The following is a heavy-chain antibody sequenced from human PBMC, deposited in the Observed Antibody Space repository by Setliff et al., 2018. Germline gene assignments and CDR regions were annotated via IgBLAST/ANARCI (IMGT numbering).Heavy chain of an antibody. CDR3: ATLPGAAANGGFDY. J-gene: IGHJ4*02. D-gene: IGHD6-13*01. V-gene: IGHV3-53*01. Sequence: GGSLRLSCAAPGFNVSSNCMSWVRQAPGKGLGWVSSICSGDNTYYADSVRGPFTISRDHSKNTLYLQMNSLRVEDTAVYFCATLPGAAANGGFDYLAPVPLVTVSS. CDR1: GFNVSSNC. CDR2: ICSGDNT.